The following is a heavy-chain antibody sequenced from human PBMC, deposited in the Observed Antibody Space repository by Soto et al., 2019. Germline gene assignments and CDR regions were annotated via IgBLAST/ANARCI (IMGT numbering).Heavy chain of an antibody. CDR3: TRETVAGITGLDY. CDR1: GFTFTSYS. D-gene: IGHD1-20*01. Sequence: GGSLRLSCAASGFTFTSYSMSWVRQAPGKGLEWVSTISGRGTTTYYAGSVKGRFTISRDNSKNTVHLQMNSLRVDDTALYYCTRETVAGITGLDYWGPGTLVTVSS. CDR2: ISGRGTTT. V-gene: IGHV3-23*01. J-gene: IGHJ4*02.